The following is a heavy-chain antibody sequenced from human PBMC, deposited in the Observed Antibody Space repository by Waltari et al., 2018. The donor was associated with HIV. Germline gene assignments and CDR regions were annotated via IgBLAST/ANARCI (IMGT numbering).Heavy chain of an antibody. J-gene: IGHJ4*02. CDR1: GFNFRESD. CDR3: AAHTFSFFDY. CDR2: SSVMGAKT. D-gene: IGHD3-16*01. V-gene: IGHV3-23*01. Sequence: VQVLESGGGLFRPGGYVRPSCASNGFNFRESDMAWVRQAPDRGMEGGSGSSVMGAKTFNLDPVTPRFTISRDKSKKTFTPHMRTLRADDTALYYSAAHTFSFFDYWGPGTPVTVSS.